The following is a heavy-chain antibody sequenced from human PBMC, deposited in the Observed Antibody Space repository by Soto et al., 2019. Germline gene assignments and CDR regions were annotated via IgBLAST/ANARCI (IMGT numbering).Heavy chain of an antibody. CDR1: GFTFSSYA. D-gene: IGHD3-10*01. CDR2: ISYDGSNK. CDR3: ARDPYYYGSGSYFDY. J-gene: IGHJ4*02. Sequence: GGSLRLSCAASGFTFSSYAMHWVRQAPGKGLEWVAVISYDGSNKYYADSVKGRFTISRDNSKNTLYLQMNSLRAEDTAVYYCARDPYYYGSGSYFDYWGQGTLVTVSS. V-gene: IGHV3-30-3*01.